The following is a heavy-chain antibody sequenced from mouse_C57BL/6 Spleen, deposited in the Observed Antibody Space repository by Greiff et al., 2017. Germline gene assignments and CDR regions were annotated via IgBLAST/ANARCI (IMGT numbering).Heavy chain of an antibody. J-gene: IGHJ4*01. V-gene: IGHV1-69*01. CDR2: IDPSDSYT. CDR3: ATVDAMDY. Sequence: VQLQQPGAELVMPGASVKLSCKASGYTFTSYWMHWVKQRPGQGLEWIGEIDPSDSYTNYNQKFKGKSTLTVDKSSSTAYMQLSSLTSEDSAVYYCATVDAMDYWGQGTSVTVSS. CDR1: GYTFTSYW. D-gene: IGHD1-1*01.